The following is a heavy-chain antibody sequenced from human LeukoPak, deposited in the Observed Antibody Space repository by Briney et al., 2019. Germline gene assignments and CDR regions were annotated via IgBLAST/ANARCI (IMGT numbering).Heavy chain of an antibody. CDR3: ARVAPMIVVVSFDY. D-gene: IGHD3-22*01. CDR1: GYTFTGYY. J-gene: IGHJ4*02. Sequence: GASVKVSCKGSGYTFTGYYIHWVRQAPGQGLEWMGWINPNSGGTNYAQKFQGRVTMTRDTSISTAYMELSRLRSDDTAVYYCARVAPMIVVVSFDYWGQGTPVTVSS. CDR2: INPNSGGT. V-gene: IGHV1-2*02.